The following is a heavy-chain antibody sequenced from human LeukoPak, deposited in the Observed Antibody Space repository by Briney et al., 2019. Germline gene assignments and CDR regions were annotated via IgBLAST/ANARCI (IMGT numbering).Heavy chain of an antibody. Sequence: ASVKVSCKASGGTFSSYAISWVRQAPGQGLEWMGRIIPILGIANYAQKFQGRVTITADKSTSTAYMELSSLRSEDTAVYYCARAHEVAAAGPYWYFDLWGRGTLVTVSS. D-gene: IGHD6-13*01. CDR2: IIPILGIA. CDR3: ARAHEVAAAGPYWYFDL. V-gene: IGHV1-69*04. J-gene: IGHJ2*01. CDR1: GGTFSSYA.